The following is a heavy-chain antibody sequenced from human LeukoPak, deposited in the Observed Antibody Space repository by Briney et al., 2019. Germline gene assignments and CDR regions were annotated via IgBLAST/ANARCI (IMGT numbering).Heavy chain of an antibody. D-gene: IGHD5-24*01. CDR1: GYTFTSYG. CDR2: IIPIFGTA. CDR3: AREVATIHYFDY. J-gene: IGHJ4*02. V-gene: IGHV1-69*13. Sequence: SVKVSCKASGYTFTSYGISWVRQAPGQGLEWMGGIIPIFGTANYAQKFQGRVTITADESTSTAYMELSSLRSEDTAVYYCAREVATIHYFDYWGQGTLVTVSS.